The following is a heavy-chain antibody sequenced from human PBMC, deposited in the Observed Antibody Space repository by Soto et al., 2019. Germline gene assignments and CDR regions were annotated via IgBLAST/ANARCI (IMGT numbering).Heavy chain of an antibody. J-gene: IGHJ3*02. V-gene: IGHV1-69*01. D-gene: IGHD4-17*01. CDR1: GGTFSSYA. CDR3: ARVDPHGDYGAFDI. CDR2: IIPIFNTA. Sequence: QVQLVQSGAEVKKPGSSVKVSCQASGGTFSSYAINWVRQAPGQGLEWMGGIIPIFNTANYAQRFQGRVTITADESTSTAYMELSSLRSEDSAVYFCARVDPHGDYGAFDIWGQGTMVTVSS.